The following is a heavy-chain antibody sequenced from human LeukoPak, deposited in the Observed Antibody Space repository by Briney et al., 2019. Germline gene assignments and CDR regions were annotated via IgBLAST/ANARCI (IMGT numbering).Heavy chain of an antibody. CDR2: IYYSGST. CDR1: GGSISSYY. V-gene: IGHV4-59*01. CDR3: ARVGGGGVYFDY. D-gene: IGHD3-16*01. J-gene: IGHJ4*02. Sequence: PSETLSLTCTVSGGSISSYYWSWIRQPPGKGLEWIGYIYYSGSTDYNPSLKSRVTISVDTSKNQFSLKLSSVTAADTAVYYCARVGGGGVYFDYWGQGTLVTVSS.